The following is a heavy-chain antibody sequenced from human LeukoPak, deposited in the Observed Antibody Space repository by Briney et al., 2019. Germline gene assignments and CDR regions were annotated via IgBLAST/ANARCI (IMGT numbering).Heavy chain of an antibody. Sequence: ASVKVSCKASGYTFTSYAMNWVRQAPGQGLEWMGGIIPIFGTANYAQKFQGRVTITAGESTSTAYMELSSLRSEDTAVYYCARDLSSSWYRTGLDYWGQGTLVTVSS. D-gene: IGHD6-13*01. CDR2: IIPIFGTA. CDR1: GYTFTSYA. V-gene: IGHV1-69*13. CDR3: ARDLSSSWYRTGLDY. J-gene: IGHJ4*02.